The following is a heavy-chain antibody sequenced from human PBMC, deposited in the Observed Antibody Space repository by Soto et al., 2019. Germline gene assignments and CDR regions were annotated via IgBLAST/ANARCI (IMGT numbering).Heavy chain of an antibody. Sequence: DVQLLESGGGLVQPGESLRLSCAASGFRFSNFAMSWVRQAPGKGLEWVSGIGAGGDITFYADSVKGRFGISRDNSKNTVYLQVNSLRAEDTAVYFCAKDDFTDRGEDYFDHWGPGTLVTVSS. CDR2: IGAGGDIT. J-gene: IGHJ4*02. D-gene: IGHD2-21*01. CDR1: GFRFSNFA. CDR3: AKDDFTDRGEDYFDH. V-gene: IGHV3-23*01.